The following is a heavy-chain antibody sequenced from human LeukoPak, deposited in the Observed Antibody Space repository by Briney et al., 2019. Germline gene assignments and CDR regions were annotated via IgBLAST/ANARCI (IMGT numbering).Heavy chain of an antibody. J-gene: IGHJ3*02. D-gene: IGHD5-18*01. Sequence: SQTLSLTCTVSGGSISSGDYSWSWIRQPPGKGLEWIGYISYSGSTYYNPSLKSRVTISVDTSKNQFSLKLSSVTAADTAVYYCARVQPWGYTYGIAYAFDIWGQGTMVTVSS. V-gene: IGHV4-30-4*01. CDR2: ISYSGST. CDR1: GGSISSGDYS. CDR3: ARVQPWGYTYGIAYAFDI.